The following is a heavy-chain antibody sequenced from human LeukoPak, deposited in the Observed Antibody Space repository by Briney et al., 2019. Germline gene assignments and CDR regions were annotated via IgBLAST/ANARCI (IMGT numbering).Heavy chain of an antibody. V-gene: IGHV3-21*01. Sequence: GGSLRLSCAASGFTFSSYSMNWVRQAPGKGLEWVSSIISSSSYIYYADSVKGRFTISRDNAKNSLYLQMNSLRAEDTAVYYCARTYCSSTSCPPGDWGKGTTVTVSS. J-gene: IGHJ6*04. D-gene: IGHD2-2*01. CDR1: GFTFSSYS. CDR3: ARTYCSSTSCPPGD. CDR2: IISSSSYI.